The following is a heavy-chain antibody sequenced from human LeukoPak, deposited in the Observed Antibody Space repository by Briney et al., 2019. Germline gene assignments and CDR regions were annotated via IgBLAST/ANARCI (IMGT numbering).Heavy chain of an antibody. CDR3: AKDQYANRGSGSSKDY. J-gene: IGHJ4*02. CDR1: GFTFSGSA. V-gene: IGHV3-73*01. D-gene: IGHD1-26*01. Sequence: GGSLRLSCAASGFTFSGSAMHWVRQASGKGLEWVGRIRSKANSYATAYAASVKGRFTISRDDSKNTAYLQMNSLKTEDTAVYYCAKDQYANRGSGSSKDYWGQGTLVTVSS. CDR2: IRSKANSYAT.